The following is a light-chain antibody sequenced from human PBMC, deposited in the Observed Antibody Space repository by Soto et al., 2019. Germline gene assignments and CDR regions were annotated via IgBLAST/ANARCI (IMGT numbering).Light chain of an antibody. CDR2: EVS. Sequence: QSALTQPPSASGSSGQSVTISCAGTSSDVGGYNSVSWYQQYPGKVPKLIIYEVSKRPSGVPDRFSGSKSGNTASLTVSGLQADDEADYFCSSYVGSNNYVFGTGTKLTVL. CDR1: SSDVGGYNS. J-gene: IGLJ1*01. V-gene: IGLV2-8*01. CDR3: SSYVGSNNYV.